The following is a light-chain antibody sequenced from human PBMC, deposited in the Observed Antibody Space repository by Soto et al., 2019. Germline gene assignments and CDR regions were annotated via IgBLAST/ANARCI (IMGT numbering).Light chain of an antibody. CDR1: QGISSY. CDR3: QQLNTYPPWT. Sequence: DIQLTQSPSFLSASVGDRVTITCRASQGISSYLAWYQQKPGKAPELLIYAASTLQSGVPSRFSGSGSGTDSTLTISSLQPEDSATYYCQQLNTYPPWTFGQGTKVEIK. J-gene: IGKJ1*01. V-gene: IGKV1-9*01. CDR2: AAS.